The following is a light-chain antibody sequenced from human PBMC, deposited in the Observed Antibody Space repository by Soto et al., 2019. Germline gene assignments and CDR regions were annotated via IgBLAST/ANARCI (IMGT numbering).Light chain of an antibody. J-gene: IGKJ3*01. CDR3: QQANSFPPEIT. Sequence: DIQMTQSPSSVSASVGDRVTITCRATQDISNWLAWYQQKPGKAPQLLIYAASTLRSGVPSRFSGSGSGTDFILTISSLQPEDFATYYCQQANSFPPEITFGPGTKVDIK. CDR1: QDISNW. V-gene: IGKV1-12*01. CDR2: AAS.